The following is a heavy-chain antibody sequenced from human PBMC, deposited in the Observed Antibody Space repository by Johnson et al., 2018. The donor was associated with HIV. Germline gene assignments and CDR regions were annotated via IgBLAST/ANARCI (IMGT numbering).Heavy chain of an antibody. Sequence: QVQLVESGGGLVKPGGSLRLSCAASGFTFSDYYMSWIRQAPGKGLEWVSYISSSDSTIYYADSVKGRFTISRGKAKNSLYLQMNSLRADDTAVYYCARGTTGQDHYDAFDIWGQGTMVTVSS. V-gene: IGHV3-11*04. J-gene: IGHJ3*02. CDR1: GFTFSDYY. CDR2: ISSSDSTI. D-gene: IGHD1/OR15-1a*01. CDR3: ARGTTGQDHYDAFDI.